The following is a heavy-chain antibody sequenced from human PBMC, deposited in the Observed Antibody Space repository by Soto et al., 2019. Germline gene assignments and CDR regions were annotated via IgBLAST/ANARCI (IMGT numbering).Heavy chain of an antibody. Sequence: QVQLQESGPGLVKPSQTLSLTCTVSGDSITTGENYWSWFRQPPGKGLEWIGNIYYRGYTNFNPSLKRRATISEDTSKRQFSLKLSSVTAADTAVYYCARGKPRNGYWQVFDIWGQGTAVIVSS. D-gene: IGHD5-18*01. CDR3: ARGKPRNGYWQVFDI. CDR2: IYYRGYT. V-gene: IGHV4-30-4*01. CDR1: GDSITTGENY. J-gene: IGHJ3*02.